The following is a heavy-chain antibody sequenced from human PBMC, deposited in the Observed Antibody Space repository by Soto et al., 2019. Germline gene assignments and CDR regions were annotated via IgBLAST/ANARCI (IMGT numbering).Heavy chain of an antibody. CDR1: GYTFTSYA. Sequence: ASVKVSCKASGYTFTSYAMHWVRKDPGQRLEWMGWINAGNGNTKYSQKFQGRVTITRDTSASTAYMELSSLRSEDTAVYYCARDLAPYDFWSGYTYYYYGMDVWGQGTTVTVSS. CDR3: ARDLAPYDFWSGYTYYYYGMDV. D-gene: IGHD3-3*01. CDR2: INAGNGNT. V-gene: IGHV1-3*01. J-gene: IGHJ6*02.